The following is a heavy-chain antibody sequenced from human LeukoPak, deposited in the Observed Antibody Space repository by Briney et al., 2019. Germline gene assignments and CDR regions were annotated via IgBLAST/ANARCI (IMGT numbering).Heavy chain of an antibody. CDR3: ARGNHDFWSGYYY. Sequence: SVKVSCKASGGTFSSYAISWVRQAPGQGLEWMGGIIPIFGTANYAQKFQGGVTITTDESTSTAYMELSSLRSEDTAVYYCARGNHDFWSGYYYWGQGTLVTVSS. D-gene: IGHD3-3*01. J-gene: IGHJ4*02. CDR1: GGTFSSYA. V-gene: IGHV1-69*05. CDR2: IIPIFGTA.